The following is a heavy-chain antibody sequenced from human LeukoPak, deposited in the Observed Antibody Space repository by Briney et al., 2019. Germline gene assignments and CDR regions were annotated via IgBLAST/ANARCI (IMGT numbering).Heavy chain of an antibody. J-gene: IGHJ4*02. CDR1: GFTFSSYS. CDR2: ISSSSSYI. D-gene: IGHD2-21*02. CDR3: ARGLLPDY. V-gene: IGHV3-21*01. Sequence: GGSLRLSCAASGFTFSSYSMNWVRQAPGKGLEWVSSISSSSSYIYYADSVKGRFTISRDNAKNSLYLQMNSQTDEDTAVYYCARGLLPDYWGQGTLVTVSS.